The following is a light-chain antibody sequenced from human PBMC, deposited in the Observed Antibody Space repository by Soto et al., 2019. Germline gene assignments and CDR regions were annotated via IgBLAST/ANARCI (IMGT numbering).Light chain of an antibody. CDR2: EVS. Sequence: QSALTQPASVSGSPGQSITISCTGTSSDVGGYNYVSWYQQHSGQAPKLIIYEVSNRPSGVSNRFSGSKSGNTASLTISGLQAEDEADYYCSSYTASSTLAFGGGTKLTVL. V-gene: IGLV2-14*01. CDR1: SSDVGGYNY. CDR3: SSYTASSTLA. J-gene: IGLJ2*01.